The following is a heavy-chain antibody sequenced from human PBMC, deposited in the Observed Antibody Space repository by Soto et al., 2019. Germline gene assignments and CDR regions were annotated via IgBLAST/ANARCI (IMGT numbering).Heavy chain of an antibody. Sequence: QVQLVESGGGVVQPGRSLRLSCTASGFSFNTYAMHWVRQAPGKGPEWVAVIWHDGSDTYHADSVRGRFTISGDNSKNTLYLQMNSLRAEDTALYYCAREPRGPDYGMDVWGQGTTVTVSS. J-gene: IGHJ6*02. CDR1: GFSFNTYA. D-gene: IGHD3-16*01. CDR3: AREPRGPDYGMDV. V-gene: IGHV3-33*01. CDR2: IWHDGSDT.